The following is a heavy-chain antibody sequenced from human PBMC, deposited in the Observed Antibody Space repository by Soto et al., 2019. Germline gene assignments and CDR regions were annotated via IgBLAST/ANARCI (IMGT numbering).Heavy chain of an antibody. CDR3: AGTYDPADY. CDR1: RISFSDYH. Sequence: VHLVESGGGLVKPGGSLRLSCAASRISFSDYHMNWVRQAPGKGLEWVASITSSSRFINYADSVKGRFTISRDNTKNSLYLQMNSLRGEDTAVYYCAGTYDPADYWGQGTLVTVSS. V-gene: IGHV3-21*01. CDR2: ITSSSRFI. D-gene: IGHD3-22*01. J-gene: IGHJ4*02.